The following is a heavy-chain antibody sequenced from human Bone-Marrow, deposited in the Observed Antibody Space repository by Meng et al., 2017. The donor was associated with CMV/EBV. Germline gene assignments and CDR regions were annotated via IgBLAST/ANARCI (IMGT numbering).Heavy chain of an antibody. CDR3: ARGRRYCSSISCQTYFDY. D-gene: IGHD2-2*01. V-gene: IGHV3-23*01. J-gene: IGHJ4*02. CDR2: ISGGGVTT. Sequence: GESLKISCAASGFTFSSYSMNWVRQAPGKGLEWVSTISGGGVTTSYGDSVKGRFTISRDNSKNTLYLQMNSLRAEDTAIYSCARGRRYCSSISCQTYFDYWGQGTLVTVSS. CDR1: GFTFSSYS.